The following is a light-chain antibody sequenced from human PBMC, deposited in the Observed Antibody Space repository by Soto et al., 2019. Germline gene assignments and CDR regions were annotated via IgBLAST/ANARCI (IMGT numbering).Light chain of an antibody. V-gene: IGKV1-5*01. Sequence: IQLTPSPSTLSASVGDRVPLTCRAAQSLNSRLAWYPHRTGKAPRLLIYDASTLESGVPSRFSGSGSGTEFTLTINNLQPDDLATYICQQYKSYSTSGRGTKADIK. CDR3: QQYKSYST. J-gene: IGKJ1*01. CDR2: DAS. CDR1: QSLNSR.